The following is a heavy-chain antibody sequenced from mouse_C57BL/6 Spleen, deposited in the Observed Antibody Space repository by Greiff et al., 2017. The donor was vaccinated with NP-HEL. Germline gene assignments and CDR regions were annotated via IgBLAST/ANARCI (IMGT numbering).Heavy chain of an antibody. CDR1: GYAFSSYW. CDR3: ARVGYYGSSYYFDY. J-gene: IGHJ2*01. V-gene: IGHV1-80*01. Sequence: LQQSGASVKISCKASGYAFSSYWMNWVKQRPGKGLEWIGQIYPGDGDTNYNGKFKGKATLTADKSSSTAYMQLSSLTSEDSAVYFCARVGYYGSSYYFDYWGQGTTLTVSS. CDR2: IYPGDGDT. D-gene: IGHD1-1*01.